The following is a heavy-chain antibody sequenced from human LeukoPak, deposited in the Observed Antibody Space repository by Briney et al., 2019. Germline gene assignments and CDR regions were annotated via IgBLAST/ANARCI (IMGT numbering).Heavy chain of an antibody. CDR3: ARVRTPHGNEHYYDSSGYYYFDY. CDR2: IYYSGST. Sequence: PSETLSLTCTVSGGSISSYYWSWIRQPPGKGLEWIGYIYYSGSTNYNPSLKSRVTISVDTSKNQFSLKPSSVTAADTAVYYCARVRTPHGNEHYYDSSGYYYFDYWGQGTLVTVSS. J-gene: IGHJ4*02. V-gene: IGHV4-59*01. D-gene: IGHD3-22*01. CDR1: GGSISSYY.